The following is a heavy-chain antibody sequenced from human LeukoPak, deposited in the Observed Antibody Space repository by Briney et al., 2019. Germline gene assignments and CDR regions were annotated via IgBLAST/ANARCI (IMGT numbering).Heavy chain of an antibody. D-gene: IGHD1-26*01. Sequence: GGSLRLSCAASGFTFSSYWMHWVRQAPGKGLEWVSGISWNSGSIGYADSVKGRFTISRDNAKNSLYLQMNSLRAEDMALYYCAKGQLDSGSFLDYWGQGTLVTVSS. CDR3: AKGQLDSGSFLDY. CDR2: ISWNSGSI. V-gene: IGHV3-9*03. J-gene: IGHJ4*02. CDR1: GFTFSSYW.